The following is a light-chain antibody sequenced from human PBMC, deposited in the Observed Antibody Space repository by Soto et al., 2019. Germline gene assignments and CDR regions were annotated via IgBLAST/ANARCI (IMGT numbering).Light chain of an antibody. CDR2: EGI. V-gene: IGLV2-23*01. Sequence: QSVLTQPASVSGSPGQSITISCAGTSSDIGDYNYVSWYQQHPGKAPKLMIYEGIKRPSGVSNRFSGSNSGSTASLTISGLQAEDEADYYCCSYVGATTYVFGTGTKVTVL. J-gene: IGLJ1*01. CDR3: CSYVGATTYV. CDR1: SSDIGDYNY.